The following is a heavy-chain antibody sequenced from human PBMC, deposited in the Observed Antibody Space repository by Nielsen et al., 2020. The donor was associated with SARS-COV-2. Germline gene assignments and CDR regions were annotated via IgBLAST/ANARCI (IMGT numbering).Heavy chain of an antibody. CDR1: GDSISSSNW. CDR2: IFHSGST. Sequence: SETLSLTCAVSGDSISSSNWWSWVRQPPGKGLEWIGEIFHSGSTYYNPSLKSRVTISVDTSKNQFSLKLSSVTAADTAVYYCARQHCTSTTCYGNWYFDLWGRGALVTVSS. D-gene: IGHD2-2*01. J-gene: IGHJ2*01. V-gene: IGHV4-4*02. CDR3: ARQHCTSTTCYGNWYFDL.